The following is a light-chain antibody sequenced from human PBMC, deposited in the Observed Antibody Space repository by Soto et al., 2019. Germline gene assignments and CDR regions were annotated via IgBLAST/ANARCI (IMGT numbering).Light chain of an antibody. CDR3: QSYHSSTVV. Sequence: NFMLTQPNSVSESPGKTVTISCTRSSGSIASNYVQWFQQRPGSAPTTVIYEDNQRPSGVPDRFSGSIDSSSNSASLTISGLKTEDEADYYCQSYHSSTVVFGGGTKLTVL. V-gene: IGLV6-57*03. J-gene: IGLJ2*01. CDR1: SGSIASNY. CDR2: EDN.